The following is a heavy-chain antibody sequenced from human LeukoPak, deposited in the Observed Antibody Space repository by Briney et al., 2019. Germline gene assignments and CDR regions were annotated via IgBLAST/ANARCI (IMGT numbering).Heavy chain of an antibody. CDR1: GFTFSSYG. J-gene: IGHJ4*02. CDR3: AKAERYYGSGSYYKEPSFAGDY. D-gene: IGHD3-10*01. V-gene: IGHV3-30*18. Sequence: GGSLRLSCAASGFTFSSYGMHWVRQAPGKGLEWVAVISYDGSNKYYADSVKGRFTISRDNSKNTLYLQMNSLRAEDTAVYYCAKAERYYGSGSYYKEPSFAGDYWGQGTLVTVPS. CDR2: ISYDGSNK.